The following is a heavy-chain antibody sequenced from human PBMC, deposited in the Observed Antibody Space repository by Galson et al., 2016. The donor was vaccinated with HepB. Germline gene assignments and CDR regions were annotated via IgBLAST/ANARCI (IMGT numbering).Heavy chain of an antibody. CDR2: IIPIFGTA. Sequence: SVKVSCKASGGTFGSYPINWVRQAPGQGLEWVGGIIPIFGTANYAQKFQGRVTITADESTSTAHMELSSLRSVDTAIYYCASSISLVRGYGLDVWVQGTTVTVS. V-gene: IGHV1-69*13. D-gene: IGHD3-10*01. J-gene: IGHJ6*02. CDR3: ASSISLVRGYGLDV. CDR1: GGTFGSYP.